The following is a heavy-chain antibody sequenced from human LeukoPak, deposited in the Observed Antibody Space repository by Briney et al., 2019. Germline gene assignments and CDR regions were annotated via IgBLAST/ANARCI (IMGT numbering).Heavy chain of an antibody. CDR3: ARDRRGTYSNTPGEDY. CDR1: GYTFTGYY. Sequence: GASVKVSCKASGYTFTGYYMHWVRQAPGQGLEWMGWINPNSGGTNYAQKFQGRVTMTRDTSISTAYMELSRLRSDDTAVYYCARDRRGTYSNTPGEDYWGQGTLATVSS. J-gene: IGHJ4*02. CDR2: INPNSGGT. V-gene: IGHV1-2*02. D-gene: IGHD6-13*01.